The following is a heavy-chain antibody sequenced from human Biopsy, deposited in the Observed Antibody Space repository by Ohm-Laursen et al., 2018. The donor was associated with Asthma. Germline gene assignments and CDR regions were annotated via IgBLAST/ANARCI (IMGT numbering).Heavy chain of an antibody. CDR2: AFHSGTT. D-gene: IGHD4-17*01. CDR1: GAYIGTPDYH. CDR3: ARVASYGDIYFAIDV. J-gene: IGHJ6*02. V-gene: IGHV4-30-4*01. Sequence: SQTLSLTCSVSGAYIGTPDYHWSWIRQAPGKGLEWIGFAFHSGTTHYSRSLERRLSISVDKAKNQFSMRLRSMTAPDTAVYFCARVASYGDIYFAIDVWGPGTTVSVS.